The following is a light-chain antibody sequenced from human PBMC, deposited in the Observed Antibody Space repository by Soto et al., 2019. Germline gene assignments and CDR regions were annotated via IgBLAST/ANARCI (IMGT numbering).Light chain of an antibody. CDR3: SSYTSGSTLVV. CDR1: SSDVGGYNY. V-gene: IGLV2-14*01. Sequence: QSALTQPASVSGSPGQSITIYCTGTSSDVGGYNYVSWYQQHPGKAPKLMIYEVSNRSSEVSNRFSGSKSGNTASLTISGLQAEDEGNYSCSSYTSGSTLVVFGGGTQLTVL. J-gene: IGLJ2*01. CDR2: EVS.